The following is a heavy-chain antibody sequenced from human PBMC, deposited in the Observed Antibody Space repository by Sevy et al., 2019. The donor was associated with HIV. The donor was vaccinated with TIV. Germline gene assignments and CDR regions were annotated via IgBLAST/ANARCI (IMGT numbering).Heavy chain of an antibody. CDR2: ISGSGGST. CDR1: GFTVSSYA. D-gene: IGHD2-2*01. J-gene: IGHJ4*02. CDR3: AKGGDIVVVPAAMALDY. Sequence: GGSLRLSCAASGFTVSSYAMSWVRQAPGKGLEWVSAISGSGGSTYYADSVKGRFTISRDNSKNTLYLQMNSLRAEDTAVYYCAKGGDIVVVPAAMALDYWGQGTLVTVSS. V-gene: IGHV3-23*01.